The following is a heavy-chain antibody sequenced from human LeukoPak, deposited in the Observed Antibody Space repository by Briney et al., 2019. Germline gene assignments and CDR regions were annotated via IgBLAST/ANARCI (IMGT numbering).Heavy chain of an antibody. CDR3: ARRAGGYSHPYDY. CDR2: IYSDNT. Sequence: PGGSLRLSCTVSGFTVSSNSMSWVRQAPGKGLEWVSFIYSDNTHYSDSVKGRFTISRDISKNTLYLQMNSLGAEDTAMYYCARRAGGYSHPYDYWGQGILVTVSS. J-gene: IGHJ4*02. CDR1: GFTVSSNS. V-gene: IGHV3-53*01. D-gene: IGHD4-23*01.